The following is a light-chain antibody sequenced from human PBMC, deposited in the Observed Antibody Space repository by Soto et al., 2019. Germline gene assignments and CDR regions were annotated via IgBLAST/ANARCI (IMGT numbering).Light chain of an antibody. J-gene: IGKJ1*01. CDR3: QKYGSAART. CDR1: QGISNT. V-gene: IGKV1-27*01. Sequence: QMTQSPSSLSASVGDRVTITCRASQGISNTLAWYQQRPGRVPKLLIYGASKMQSEVPSRFSGSGSGTDFTLTISSLRPEDVATYYCQKYGSAARTFCQGT. CDR2: GAS.